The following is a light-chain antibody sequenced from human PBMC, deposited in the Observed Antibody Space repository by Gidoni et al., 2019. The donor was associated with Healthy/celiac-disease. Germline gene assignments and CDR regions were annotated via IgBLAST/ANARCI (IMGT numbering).Light chain of an antibody. V-gene: IGKV3-11*01. Sequence: EIVLTQSPATLSLSPGERATLSCRASQSVSSYSAWYQQKPGQAPRLLIYDASNRATGIPARFSGSGSGTDFTLTISSLEPEDFAVYYCQQRSNWPPGRTFGPGTKVDIK. CDR2: DAS. CDR1: QSVSSY. J-gene: IGKJ3*01. CDR3: QQRSNWPPGRT.